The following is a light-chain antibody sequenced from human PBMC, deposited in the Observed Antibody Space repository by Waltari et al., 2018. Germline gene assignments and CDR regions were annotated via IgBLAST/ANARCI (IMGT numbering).Light chain of an antibody. Sequence: QSVLTQPPSASGTPGQRVTISCSGSSSNIGSNYVYWYQQLPGTAPNLLIYRDNPRPSGVPDRVSGSKSGTSASLAISGLRSEDEADYYCASWDDSLSGLWVFGGGTKMTVL. CDR1: SSNIGSNY. V-gene: IGLV1-47*01. CDR3: ASWDDSLSGLWV. J-gene: IGLJ3*02. CDR2: RDN.